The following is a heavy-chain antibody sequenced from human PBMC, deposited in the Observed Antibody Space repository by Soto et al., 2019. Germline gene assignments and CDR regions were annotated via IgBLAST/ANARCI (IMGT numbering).Heavy chain of an antibody. CDR3: ARARGTMVRGVITPATD. Sequence: QVQLVESGGGVVQPGRSLRLSCAASGFTFSSYAMHWVHKAPGKGLEWVAVISYDGSNKYHADSVKGRFTISRDNSKNTLYLQMNSLRAEDTAVYYCARARGTMVRGVITPATDWGQGTMVTVSS. V-gene: IGHV3-30*04. CDR2: ISYDGSNK. D-gene: IGHD3-10*01. J-gene: IGHJ4*02. CDR1: GFTFSSYA.